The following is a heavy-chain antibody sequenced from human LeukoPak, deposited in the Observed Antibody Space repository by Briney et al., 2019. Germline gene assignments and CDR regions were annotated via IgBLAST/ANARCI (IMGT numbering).Heavy chain of an antibody. CDR3: ARRPGYSSSWYRPFDY. CDR2: INHSGST. V-gene: IGHV4-34*01. CDR1: GGSFSGYY. J-gene: IGHJ4*02. D-gene: IGHD6-13*01. Sequence: PSETLSLTCAVYGGSFSGYYWSWIRQPPGKGLEWIGEINHSGSTNYNPSLKSRVTISVDTSKNQFSLKLSSVTAADTAVYYCARRPGYSSSWYRPFDYWGQGTLVTVSS.